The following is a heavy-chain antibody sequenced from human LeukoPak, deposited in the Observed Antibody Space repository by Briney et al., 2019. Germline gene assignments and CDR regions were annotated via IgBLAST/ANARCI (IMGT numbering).Heavy chain of an antibody. V-gene: IGHV4-31*03. CDR3: ARAQDSGIAAAGTGWFDP. CDR2: IYYSGST. Sequence: PSETLSLTCTVSGGSISSGGYYWSWIRQHPGKGLEWIGYIYYSGSTYYNPSLKSRVTISVGTSKNQFSLKLSSVTAADTAVYYCARAQDSGIAAAGTGWFDPWGQGTLVTVSS. CDR1: GGSISSGGYY. J-gene: IGHJ5*02. D-gene: IGHD6-13*01.